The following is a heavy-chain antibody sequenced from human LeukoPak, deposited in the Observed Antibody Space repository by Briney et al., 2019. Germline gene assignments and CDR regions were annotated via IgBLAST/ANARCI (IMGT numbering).Heavy chain of an antibody. D-gene: IGHD2-15*01. CDR1: GGSISTYY. CDR2: VYISGRT. Sequence: NTSETLSLTCTVSGGSISTYYWSWLRHPAGKGLERDGRVYISGRTNNNHSLKSRVTMSVDTTTTQFPLTLNSGTAADAAVAYYARGPGRRTLQTFDFWGQGTPVTLSS. J-gene: IGHJ4*02. CDR3: ARGPGRRTLQTFDF. V-gene: IGHV4-4*07.